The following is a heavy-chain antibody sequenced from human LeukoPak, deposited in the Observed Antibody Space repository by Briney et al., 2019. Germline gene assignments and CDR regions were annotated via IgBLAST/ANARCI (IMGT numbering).Heavy chain of an antibody. CDR1: GGSISSSSYY. J-gene: IGHJ4*02. CDR2: IYYSGST. D-gene: IGHD6-6*01. V-gene: IGHV4-39*07. CDR3: ARGLASSRSVY. Sequence: SETLSLTCTVSGGSISSSSYYWGWIRQPPGKGLEWIGSIYYSGSTYYNPSLKSRVTISVDTSKNQFSLKLSSVTAADTAVYYCARGLASSRSVYWGQGTLVTVSS.